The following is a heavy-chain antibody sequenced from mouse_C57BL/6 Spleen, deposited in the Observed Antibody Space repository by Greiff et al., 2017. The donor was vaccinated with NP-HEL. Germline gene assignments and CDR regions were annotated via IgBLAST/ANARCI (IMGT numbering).Heavy chain of an antibody. D-gene: IGHD1-1*02. CDR1: GFTFSSYA. Sequence: EVKLVESGEGLVKPGGSLKLSCAASGFTFSSYAMSWVRQTPEKRLEWVAYISSGGDYIYYADTVKGRFTISRDNARNTLYLQMSSLKSEDTAMYYCKREGGLLFAYWGQGTLVTVSA. CDR3: KREGGLLFAY. J-gene: IGHJ3*01. V-gene: IGHV5-9-1*02. CDR2: ISSGGDYI.